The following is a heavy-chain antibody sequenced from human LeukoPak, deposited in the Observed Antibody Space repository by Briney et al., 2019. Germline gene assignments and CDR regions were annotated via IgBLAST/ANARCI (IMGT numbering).Heavy chain of an antibody. V-gene: IGHV3-23*01. D-gene: IGHD6-19*01. Sequence: GGSLRLSCAASEFTFSSYAMSWVRQAPGKGLERVSAISGSGGSTYYADSVKGRFTISRDNSKNTLYLQMNSLRAEDTAVYYCAKSLGYSSGSYFDYWGQGTLVTVSS. CDR2: ISGSGGST. CDR3: AKSLGYSSGSYFDY. J-gene: IGHJ4*02. CDR1: EFTFSSYA.